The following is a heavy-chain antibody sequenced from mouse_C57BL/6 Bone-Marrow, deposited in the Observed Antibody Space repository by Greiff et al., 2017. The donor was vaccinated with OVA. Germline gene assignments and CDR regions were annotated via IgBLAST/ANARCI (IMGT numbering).Heavy chain of an antibody. CDR2: ISNGGGST. CDR3: ARPYYDYDGYAMDY. CDR1: GFTFSDYY. Sequence: EVNLVESGGGLVQPGGSLKLSCAASGFTFSDYYMYWVRQTPEKRLEWVAYISNGGGSTYYPDTVKGRFTISRDNAKNTLYLQMRRLKSEDTAMYYCARPYYDYDGYAMDYWGQGTSVTVSS. V-gene: IGHV5-12*01. D-gene: IGHD2-4*01. J-gene: IGHJ4*01.